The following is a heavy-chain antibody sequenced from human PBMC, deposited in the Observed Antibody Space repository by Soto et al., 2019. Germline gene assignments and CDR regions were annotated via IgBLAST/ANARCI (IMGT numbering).Heavy chain of an antibody. CDR3: STTRGIAVGGSFYC. J-gene: IGHJ4*02. CDR1: GASIYTYY. Sequence: SETLSLTCNVSGASIYTYYWNWIRQSPGKGLEWIGYISDGGSTNYNPSLESRVTISLGTSKKQVSLKLSSVAAADTAIYYCSTTRGIAVGGSFYCWGQGTLVSVSS. CDR2: ISDGGST. D-gene: IGHD6-19*01. V-gene: IGHV4-59*08.